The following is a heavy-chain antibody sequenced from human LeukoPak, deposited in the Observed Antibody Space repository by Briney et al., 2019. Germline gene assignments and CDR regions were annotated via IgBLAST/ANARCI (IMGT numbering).Heavy chain of an antibody. CDR1: GYTFTSYG. J-gene: IGHJ4*02. CDR2: ISAYNGNT. V-gene: IGHV1-18*01. Sequence: HRASVKVSCKASGYTFTSYGISWVRQAPGQGLEWMGWISAYNGNTNYAQKLQGRVTMTTDTSTSTAYMELRSLRSDDTAVYYCARVTYYYDSSGYYYFDYWGQGTPVTVSS. D-gene: IGHD3-22*01. CDR3: ARVTYYYDSSGYYYFDY.